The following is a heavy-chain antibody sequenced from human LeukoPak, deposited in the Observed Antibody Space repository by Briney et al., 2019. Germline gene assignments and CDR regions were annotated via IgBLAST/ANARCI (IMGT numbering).Heavy chain of an antibody. Sequence: PGGSLRLSCAASGFTFSSYAMHWVRQAPGKGLEWIAFISYDRSVKYYADSVKGRFTISRDNSKNTLYLQMNSLRAEDTAVFYCARDRSEKYSLDYWGQGTRVTVSS. CDR3: ARDRSEKYSLDY. J-gene: IGHJ4*02. CDR1: GFTFSSYA. V-gene: IGHV3-30*04. CDR2: ISYDRSVK. D-gene: IGHD2-15*01.